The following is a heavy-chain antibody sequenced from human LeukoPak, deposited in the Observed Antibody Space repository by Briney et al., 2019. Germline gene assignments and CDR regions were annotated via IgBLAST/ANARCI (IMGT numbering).Heavy chain of an antibody. CDR1: GGSISSGGYS. Sequence: ASQTLSLTCAVSGGSISSGGYSWSWIRQPPGKGLEWIGYIYHSGSTYYNPSLKSRVTISVDRSKNQFSLKLSSVTAADTAVYYCASYYYDSSGYQFDYWGQGTLVTVSS. D-gene: IGHD3-22*01. CDR3: ASYYYDSSGYQFDY. V-gene: IGHV4-30-2*01. CDR2: IYHSGST. J-gene: IGHJ4*02.